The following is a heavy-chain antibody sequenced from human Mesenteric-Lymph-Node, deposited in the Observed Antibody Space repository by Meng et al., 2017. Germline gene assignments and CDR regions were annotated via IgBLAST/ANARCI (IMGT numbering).Heavy chain of an antibody. V-gene: IGHV4-39*07. D-gene: IGHD3-10*01. CDR3: TRASVWFSGNY. J-gene: IGHJ4*02. CDR2: FHYSGST. Sequence: SETLSLTCTVSGGSISSSSYYWGWIRQPPGKGLEWIGNFHYSGSTNYNPSLKSRVTISVDTSKNQFSLKLNSVTAAGTAVYFCTRASVWFSGNYWGQGTLVTVSS. CDR1: GGSISSSSYY.